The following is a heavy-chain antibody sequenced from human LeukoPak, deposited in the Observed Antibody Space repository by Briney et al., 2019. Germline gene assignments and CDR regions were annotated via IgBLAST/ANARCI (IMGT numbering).Heavy chain of an antibody. V-gene: IGHV3-30*18. CDR2: ISYDGSNK. CDR3: AKDQLSYYGSGSKVGMDV. CDR1: GFTFSSYG. D-gene: IGHD3-10*01. Sequence: GGSLRLSCAASGFTFSSYGMHWVRQAPGKGLEWVAVISYDGSNKYYADSVKGRFTISRDNSKNTLYLQMNSLRAEDTAVYYCAKDQLSYYGSGSKVGMDVWGQGTTVTVSS. J-gene: IGHJ6*02.